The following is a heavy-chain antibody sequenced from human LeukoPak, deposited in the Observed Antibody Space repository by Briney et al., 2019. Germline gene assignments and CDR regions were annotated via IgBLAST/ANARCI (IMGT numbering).Heavy chain of an antibody. CDR3: ARGTGYCSSTSCYTAFDI. Sequence: ASVKVSCKASGYTFTAYYIHWVRQAPGQGLEWMGWINPNSGGTNYAQKFQGRVTMTRDTSISTAYMELSRLRSDDTAVYYCARGTGYCSSTSCYTAFDIWGQGTMVTVSP. CDR2: INPNSGGT. CDR1: GYTFTAYY. V-gene: IGHV1-2*02. D-gene: IGHD2-2*02. J-gene: IGHJ3*02.